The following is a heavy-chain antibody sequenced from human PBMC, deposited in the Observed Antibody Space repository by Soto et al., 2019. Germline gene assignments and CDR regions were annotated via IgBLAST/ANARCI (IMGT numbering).Heavy chain of an antibody. CDR1: GCTFSSYA. CDR2: IIPIFGTA. V-gene: IGHV1-69*01. Sequence: QVQLVQSGAEVKKPGSSVKVSCKASGCTFSSYAISWVRQAPGQGLEWMGGIIPIFGTANYAQKFQGRVTMTADESTSTTYMELSSLRSEDTAVYYCARAGYYGSGSYRPFDYWGQGTLVTVSS. D-gene: IGHD3-10*01. J-gene: IGHJ4*02. CDR3: ARAGYYGSGSYRPFDY.